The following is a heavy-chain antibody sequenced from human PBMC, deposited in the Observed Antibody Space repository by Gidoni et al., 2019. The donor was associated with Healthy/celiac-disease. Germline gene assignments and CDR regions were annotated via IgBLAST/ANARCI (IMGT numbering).Heavy chain of an antibody. CDR1: GGSISSSSYY. CDR3: ARIRENYYDSSGLDY. CDR2: IYYSGST. J-gene: IGHJ4*02. D-gene: IGHD3-22*01. Sequence: QLQLQESGPGLVKPSETLPLTCTVSGGSISSSSYYWGWIRQSPGKGLEWIGSIYYSGSTYYNPSLKSRVTISVDTSKNQFSLKLSSVTAADTAVYYCARIRENYYDSSGLDYWGQGTLVTVSS. V-gene: IGHV4-39*01.